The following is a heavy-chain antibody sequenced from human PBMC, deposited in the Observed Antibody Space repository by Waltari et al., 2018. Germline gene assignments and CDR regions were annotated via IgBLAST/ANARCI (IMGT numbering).Heavy chain of an antibody. CDR2: SYYSWIP. D-gene: IGHD2-8*02. V-gene: IGHV4-38-2*02. CDR1: FYSFSSGYY. Sequence: QVPLQQSAPGLVTPSEPLSRPCNVSFYSFSSGYYWGWPRQSPGKGLEWIGNSYYSWIPYYTPSLKSRVIISLDTSKNQLSLKLNSVTAADTAVYYCMRQSLGYCTSATCHRTDAWGQGTLVTVSS. J-gene: IGHJ5*02. CDR3: MRQSLGYCTSATCHRTDA.